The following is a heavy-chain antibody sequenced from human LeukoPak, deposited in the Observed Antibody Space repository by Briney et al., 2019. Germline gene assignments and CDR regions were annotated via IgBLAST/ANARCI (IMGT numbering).Heavy chain of an antibody. CDR1: GGSISSGGYS. J-gene: IGHJ3*01. CDR2: IYHSGST. CDR3: ARGGGYSGYAP. D-gene: IGHD5-12*01. V-gene: IGHV4-30-2*01. Sequence: SETLSLTCAVSGGSISSGGYSWSWIRQPPGKGLEWIGYIYHSGSTYYNPSLKSRVTISVDRSKNQFSLKLSSVTAADTAVYYCARGGGYSGYAPWGQGTMVTVSS.